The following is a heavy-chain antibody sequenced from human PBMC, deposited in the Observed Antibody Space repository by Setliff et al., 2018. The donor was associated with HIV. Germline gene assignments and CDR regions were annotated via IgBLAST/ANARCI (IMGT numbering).Heavy chain of an antibody. J-gene: IGHJ4*02. CDR2: FYTSGST. CDR1: GGSINTYY. V-gene: IGHV4-4*07. Sequence: TSETLSLTCTVSGGSINTYYWSWIRQPAGKGLEWIGRFYTSGSTNYNPSLKSRVTMSVDTSKNQFSLKLSSVTAADTAVYYCVRDDYGYNGKGLDYWGPGTLVTVSS. CDR3: VRDDYGYNGKGLDY. D-gene: IGHD4-17*01.